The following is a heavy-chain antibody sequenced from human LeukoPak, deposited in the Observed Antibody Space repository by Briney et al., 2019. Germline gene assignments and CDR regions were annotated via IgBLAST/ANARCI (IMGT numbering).Heavy chain of an antibody. CDR3: ARDDTIFGVVISPQGNWFDP. CDR1: GYTFTSYG. CDR2: ISAYNGNT. D-gene: IGHD3-3*01. J-gene: IGHJ5*02. Sequence: ASVKASCKASGYTFTSYGISWVRQAPGQRLEWMGWISAYNGNTNYAQKLQGRVTMTTDTSTSTAYMELRSLRSDDTAVYYCARDDTIFGVVISPQGNWFDPWGQGTLVTVSS. V-gene: IGHV1-18*01.